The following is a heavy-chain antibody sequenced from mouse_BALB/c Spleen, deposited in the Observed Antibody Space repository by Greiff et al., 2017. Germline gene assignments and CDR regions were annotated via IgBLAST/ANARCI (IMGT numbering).Heavy chain of an antibody. D-gene: IGHD1-2*01. CDR1: GYTFTSYW. J-gene: IGHJ2*01. Sequence: QVQLQQPGAELVRPGASVKLSCKASGYTFTSYWINWVKQRPGQGLEWIGNIYPSDSYTNYNQKFKDKATLTVDKSSCTAYMQLSSPTSEDSAVYYCTMVLRPGFDYWGQGTTLTVSS. CDR3: TMVLRPGFDY. CDR2: IYPSDSYT. V-gene: IGHV1-69*02.